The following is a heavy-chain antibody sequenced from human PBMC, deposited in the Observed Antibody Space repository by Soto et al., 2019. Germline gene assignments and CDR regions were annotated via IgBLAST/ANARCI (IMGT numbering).Heavy chain of an antibody. Sequence: SGPTLVNPTQTLTLTCTFSGFSLSTNGMCVSWIRQHPGKGLEWIGYIYYSGSTYYNPSLKSRVTISVDTSKNQFSLKLSSVTAADTAVYYCAGSTSRNYYYYMDVWGKGTTVTVSS. CDR2: IYYSGST. CDR1: GFSLSTNGMC. V-gene: IGHV4-31*03. D-gene: IGHD2-2*01. CDR3: AGSTSRNYYYYMDV. J-gene: IGHJ6*03.